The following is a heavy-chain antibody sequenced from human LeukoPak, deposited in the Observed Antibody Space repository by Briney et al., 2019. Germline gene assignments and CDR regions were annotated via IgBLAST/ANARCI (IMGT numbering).Heavy chain of an antibody. J-gene: IGHJ4*02. V-gene: IGHV3-21*01. Sequence: SGGSLRLSCAASGFTFSSYSMTWVRQAPGKGLEWVSSFSSSSSYIYYADSVKGRFTISRGNAKNSLYLQMNSLRAEDTAVYYCARNYYDSSGLDYWGQGTLVTVSS. CDR3: ARNYYDSSGLDY. CDR2: FSSSSSYI. CDR1: GFTFSSYS. D-gene: IGHD3-22*01.